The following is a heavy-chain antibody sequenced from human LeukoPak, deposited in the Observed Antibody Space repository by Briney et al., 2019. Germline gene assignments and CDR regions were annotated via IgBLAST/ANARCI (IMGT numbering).Heavy chain of an antibody. CDR3: ARESQYCTNGVCYMFDY. J-gene: IGHJ4*02. Sequence: EASVKVSCKASGYTFTGYYIYWVRQAPGQGLEWMGWINPNSGGTNYAQKFQGRVTITRDTSASTAYMELSSLRSEDMAVYYCARESQYCTNGVCYMFDYWGQGTLVTVSS. CDR1: GYTFTGYY. CDR2: INPNSGGT. V-gene: IGHV1-2*02. D-gene: IGHD2-8*01.